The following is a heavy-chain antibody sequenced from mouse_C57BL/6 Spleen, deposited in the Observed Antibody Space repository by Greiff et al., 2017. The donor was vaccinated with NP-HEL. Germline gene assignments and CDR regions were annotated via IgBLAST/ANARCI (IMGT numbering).Heavy chain of an antibody. D-gene: IGHD1-1*01. J-gene: IGHJ3*01. CDR3: ASTPVVAPSY. Sequence: EVQGVESGGGLVKPGGSLKLSCAASGFTFSDYGMHWVRQAPEKGLEWVAYISSGSSTIYYADTVKGRFTISRDNAKNTLFLQMTSLRAEDTAMFYCASTPVVAPSYCGQETLVTVSA. CDR2: ISSGSSTI. V-gene: IGHV5-17*01. CDR1: GFTFSDYG.